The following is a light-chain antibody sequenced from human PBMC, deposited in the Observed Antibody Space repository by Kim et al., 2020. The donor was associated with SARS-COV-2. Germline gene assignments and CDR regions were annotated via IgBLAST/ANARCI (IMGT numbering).Light chain of an antibody. V-gene: IGLV2-11*03. J-gene: IGLJ2*01. CDR3: CSYAGTYTL. CDR2: RVS. CDR1: NSDVVGYNY. Sequence: PGQSFAISCTVTNSDVVGYNYVSWYQQHPGKVPKLIIYRVSERPSGVPARFSGSKSGNTASLTISGLRPEDEADYYCCSYAGTYTLLGGGTKLTVL.